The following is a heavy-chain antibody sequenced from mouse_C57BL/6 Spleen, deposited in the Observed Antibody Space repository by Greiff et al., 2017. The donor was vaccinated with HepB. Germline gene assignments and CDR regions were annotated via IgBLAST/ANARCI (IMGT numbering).Heavy chain of an antibody. J-gene: IGHJ4*01. D-gene: IGHD3-2*02. CDR3: AKKGGYYYAVDD. Sequence: QVQLQQPGAELVRPGSSVKLSCKASGYTFTSYWMHWVKQRPIQGLEWIGNIDPSDSETHYNQKFKDKATLTVDKSSSTAYMQLSSLTSEDSAVYYCAKKGGYYYAVDDWGQGTSVTVSS. CDR1: GYTFTSYW. CDR2: IDPSDSET. V-gene: IGHV1-52*01.